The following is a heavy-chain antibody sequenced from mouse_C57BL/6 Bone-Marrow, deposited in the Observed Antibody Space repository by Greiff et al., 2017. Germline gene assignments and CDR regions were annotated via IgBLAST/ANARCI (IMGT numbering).Heavy chain of an antibody. J-gene: IGHJ1*03. CDR2: INPNNGGT. CDR1: GYTFTDYY. D-gene: IGHD1-1*01. CDR3: ARRSIYYYGSSHWYFDV. Sequence: VQLQQSGPELVKPGASVKISCKASGYTFTDYYMNWVKQSHGKSLEWIGDINPNNGGTSYNQKFKGKATLTVDKSSSTAYMELRSLTSEDSAVYYCARRSIYYYGSSHWYFDVWGTGTTVTVSS. V-gene: IGHV1-26*01.